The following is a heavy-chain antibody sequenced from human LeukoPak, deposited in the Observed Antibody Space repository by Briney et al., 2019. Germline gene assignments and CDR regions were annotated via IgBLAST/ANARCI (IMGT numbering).Heavy chain of an antibody. CDR3: ARDGAYSSSWKYNWFDP. Sequence: GGSLRLSCAASGFTFSSYEMNWVRQAPGKGLEWVSYISSSGSTIYYADSVKGRFTISRDNSKNTLYLQMNSVRAEDTAVYYCARDGAYSSSWKYNWFDPWGQGTLVTVSS. CDR2: ISSSGSTI. V-gene: IGHV3-48*03. J-gene: IGHJ5*02. CDR1: GFTFSSYE. D-gene: IGHD6-13*01.